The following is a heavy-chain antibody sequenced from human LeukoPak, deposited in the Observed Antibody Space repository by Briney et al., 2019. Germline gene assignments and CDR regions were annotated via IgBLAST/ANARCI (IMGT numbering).Heavy chain of an antibody. CDR2: IYCGGST. CDR1: EFTVSSNY. D-gene: IGHD3-22*01. J-gene: IGHJ3*02. V-gene: IGHV3-53*01. CDR3: ARDYYDSSGYRHYAFDI. Sequence: PGGSVRLSCAASEFTVSSNYMSWVRQAPGKGLEWVSVIYCGGSTYYADYVKGRFTISRDNSKNTLYLQMNSLRAEDTAVYYCARDYYDSSGYRHYAFDIWGQGTMDTLSS.